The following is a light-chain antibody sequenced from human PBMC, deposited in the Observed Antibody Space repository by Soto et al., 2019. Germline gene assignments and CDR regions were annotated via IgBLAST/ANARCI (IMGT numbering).Light chain of an antibody. CDR2: KAS. J-gene: IGKJ1*01. V-gene: IGKV1-5*03. CDR1: QTISSW. Sequence: DIQMTQSPSTLSGSVGDRVTITCRASQTISSWLAWYQQKPGKAPKLLIYKASTLKSGFPSRFSGSGSGTEFTLTISSRHPDDFSTYYCQHYNGYSEAFGQGTKVDIK. CDR3: QHYNGYSEA.